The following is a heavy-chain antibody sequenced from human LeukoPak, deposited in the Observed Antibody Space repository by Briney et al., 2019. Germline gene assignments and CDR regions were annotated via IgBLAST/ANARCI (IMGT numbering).Heavy chain of an antibody. CDR1: GFALSSYY. Sequence: GESLRLSCAASGFALSSYYMNWVRQTPGKGLEWGSLITTSTTTIEYADSVKGRFTISRDNARNSLYLEMNSLRDEDTAVYYCARQGPAGHLDHWGQGTLVTVSS. J-gene: IGHJ4*02. D-gene: IGHD6-13*01. CDR2: ITTSTTTI. V-gene: IGHV3-48*02. CDR3: ARQGPAGHLDH.